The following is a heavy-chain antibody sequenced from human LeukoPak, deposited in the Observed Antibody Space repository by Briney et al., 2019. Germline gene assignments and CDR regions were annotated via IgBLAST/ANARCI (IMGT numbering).Heavy chain of an antibody. V-gene: IGHV4-4*07. D-gene: IGHD4-17*01. J-gene: IGHJ3*02. CDR2: IYTSGST. CDR3: ARDNPDYGDPPGYAFDI. CDR1: GGSISSYY. Sequence: SETLSLTCTVSGGSISSYYWSWIRQPAGKGLEWIGRIYTSGSTNYNPSLKSRVTMSVDTSKNQFSLKLSSVTAADTAVYYCARDNPDYGDPPGYAFDIWGQGTMVTVSS.